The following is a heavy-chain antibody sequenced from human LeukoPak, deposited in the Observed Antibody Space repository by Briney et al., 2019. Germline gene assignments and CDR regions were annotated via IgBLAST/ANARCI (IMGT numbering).Heavy chain of an antibody. Sequence: SVKVSCKASGGTFSSYGISWVRQAPGQGLEWMGGIIPIFGTSNYAQKFQGRVTFTADESTSTAYMELSSLRSEDTALYFCARDNSRMAQYYFVYWGQGTLVTVSS. CDR2: IIPIFGTS. V-gene: IGHV1-69*13. J-gene: IGHJ4*02. D-gene: IGHD5-24*01. CDR3: ARDNSRMAQYYFVY. CDR1: GGTFSSYG.